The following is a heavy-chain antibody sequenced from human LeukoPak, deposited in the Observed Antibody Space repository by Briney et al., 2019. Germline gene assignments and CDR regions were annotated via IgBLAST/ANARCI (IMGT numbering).Heavy chain of an antibody. CDR2: ISGDGGST. Sequence: GGSLRLSCAASGFTFDVYAMHWVRQAPGKGLEWVSLISGDGGSTFYADSVKGRFTISRDNSKNFLYLQMNSLRTEDTALYHCASQGGDSSSWYFDYWGQGTLVTVSS. CDR3: ASQGGDSSSWYFDY. V-gene: IGHV3-43*02. D-gene: IGHD6-13*01. J-gene: IGHJ4*02. CDR1: GFTFDVYA.